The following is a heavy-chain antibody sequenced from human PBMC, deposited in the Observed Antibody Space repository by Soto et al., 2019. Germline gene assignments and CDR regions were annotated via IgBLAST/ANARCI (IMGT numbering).Heavy chain of an antibody. CDR1: GFSLSAVGVG. CDR2: IYWDDDK. Sequence: QITLKESGPTLVKPTQTLTLTCSFSGFSLSAVGVGVGWIRQPPGKALEWLALIYWDDDKRYSPALKSRLTITKATSNNRVVLTITNSDPVDTDTYYCAHALDWGEGRFDYWGQGTLVTVSS. CDR3: AHALDWGEGRFDY. V-gene: IGHV2-5*02. D-gene: IGHD7-27*01. J-gene: IGHJ4*02.